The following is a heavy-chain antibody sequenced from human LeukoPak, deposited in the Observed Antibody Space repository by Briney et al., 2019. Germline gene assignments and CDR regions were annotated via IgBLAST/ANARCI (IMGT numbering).Heavy chain of an antibody. CDR1: GFTFSSYS. J-gene: IGHJ4*02. CDR2: ISSSSSTI. CDR3: AKEGSDYYDSSGYYDFDY. Sequence: GGSLRLSCAASGFTFSSYSMNWVRQAPGKGLEWVSYISSSSSTIYYADSVKGRFTISRDNSKNTLYLQMNSLRVEDTAVYYCAKEGSDYYDSSGYYDFDYWGQGTLVTVSS. V-gene: IGHV3-48*01. D-gene: IGHD3-22*01.